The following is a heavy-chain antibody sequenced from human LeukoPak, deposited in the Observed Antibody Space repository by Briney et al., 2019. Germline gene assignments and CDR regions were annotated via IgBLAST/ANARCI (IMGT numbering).Heavy chain of an antibody. CDR3: ARDPVGYGSRLDY. CDR1: GFTFSSYG. Sequence: PGRSLRLSCAASGFTFSSYGMHWVRQAPGKGLEWVAVISYDGSNKYYADSVKGRFTISRDNSKNTLYLQMNSLRAEDTAVYYCARDPVGYGSRLDYWGQGTLVTVSS. V-gene: IGHV3-30*19. D-gene: IGHD5-12*01. J-gene: IGHJ4*02. CDR2: ISYDGSNK.